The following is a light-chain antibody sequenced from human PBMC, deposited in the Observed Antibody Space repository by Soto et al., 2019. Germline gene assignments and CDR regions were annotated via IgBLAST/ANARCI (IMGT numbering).Light chain of an antibody. V-gene: IGKV3-15*01. CDR2: GAS. CDR1: QSVSSN. J-gene: IGKJ1*01. Sequence: EIVMTQSPATLSVSPGERATLSCRASQSVSSNLAWYQQKPGQAPRLLIYGASTRATGIPARFSGSGAGTDFPLTISRLQAEDSAVYYCQQYNNGWTFGQGTKVEIK. CDR3: QQYNNGWT.